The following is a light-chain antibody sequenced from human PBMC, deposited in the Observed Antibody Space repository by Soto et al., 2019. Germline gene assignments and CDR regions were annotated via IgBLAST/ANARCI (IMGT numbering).Light chain of an antibody. CDR1: QSVSRY. Sequence: EIVLTPSPVTLSLSPGERATLSCRASQSVSRYLAWYQQKPDQAPRLLIYDAFNRATGIPARFSGSGPGTDFTLTISSLEPEDFAVYYCQQCLNWPAFGGGTKVDIK. CDR2: DAF. CDR3: QQCLNWPA. V-gene: IGKV3-11*01. J-gene: IGKJ4*01.